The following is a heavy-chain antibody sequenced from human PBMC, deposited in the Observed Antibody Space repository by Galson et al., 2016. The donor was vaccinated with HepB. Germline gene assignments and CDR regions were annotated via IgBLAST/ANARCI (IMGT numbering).Heavy chain of an antibody. Sequence: LSLTCTVSGGAISSSSYSWDWISQPPGEGPVWIGSVYYSGDTYSNPSLKSRVSISVDTSKKQFSLKLNSVTAADTAVYYCARHRALSYFHDSWGQGILVSVSS. D-gene: IGHD3-9*01. CDR1: GGAISSSSYS. V-gene: IGHV4-39*01. J-gene: IGHJ5*01. CDR3: ARHRALSYFHDS. CDR2: VYYSGDT.